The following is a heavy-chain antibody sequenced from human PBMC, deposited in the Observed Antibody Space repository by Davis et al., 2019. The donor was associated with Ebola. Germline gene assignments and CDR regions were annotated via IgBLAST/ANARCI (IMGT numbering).Heavy chain of an antibody. CDR3: AREGYCSGGSCYYFDY. CDR1: GYTFTGYY. D-gene: IGHD2-15*01. CDR2: INPNSGGT. V-gene: IGHV1-2*04. J-gene: IGHJ4*02. Sequence: ASVKVSCKASGYTFTGYYMHWVRQAPGQGLEWMGWINPNSGGTNYAQKFQGWVTMTRDTSISTAYMELSRLRSDDTAVYYCAREGYCSGGSCYYFDYWGQGTLVTVSS.